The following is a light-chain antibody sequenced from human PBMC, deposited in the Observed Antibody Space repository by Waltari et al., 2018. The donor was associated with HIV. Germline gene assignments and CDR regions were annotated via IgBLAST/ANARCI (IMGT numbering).Light chain of an antibody. CDR1: SSDVGNYNL. CDR3: CSYAGSVV. V-gene: IGLV2-23*02. CDR2: EVS. J-gene: IGLJ2*01. Sequence: QSALTQPASVSGSPGQSITISCTGTSSDVGNYNLVSWYQQHPGKAPKLMIYEVSKRPSGFSNRFSGSKSGNTASLTISGLQAEDEADYYCCSYAGSVVFGGGTKLTVL.